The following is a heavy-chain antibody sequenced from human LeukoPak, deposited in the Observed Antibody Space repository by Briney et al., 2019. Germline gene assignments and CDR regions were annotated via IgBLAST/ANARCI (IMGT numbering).Heavy chain of an antibody. V-gene: IGHV3-23*01. CDR1: GFTFSSHA. CDR3: AKRRIEGHESFDI. CDR2: IGATGSTA. Sequence: GGSLRLSCVGSGFTFSSHAISWVRQAPGKGLEWVSVIGATGSTAFYTDSVKGRFTISRDNSINTLFLQMNSVRAEDTAVYYCAKRRIEGHESFDIWGQGTMVTGSS. J-gene: IGHJ3*02.